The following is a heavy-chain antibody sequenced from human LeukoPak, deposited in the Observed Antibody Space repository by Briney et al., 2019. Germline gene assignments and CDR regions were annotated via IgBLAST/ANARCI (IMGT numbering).Heavy chain of an antibody. CDR1: GGSISSSNW. D-gene: IGHD1-26*01. CDR3: ARDGELLGDFDY. Sequence: SGTLSLTCAVSGGSISSSNWWSWVRQPPGKGLEWIGEIYHSGSTNYNPSLKSRVTISVDTSKNQFSLKLSSVTAADTAVYYCARDGELLGDFDYWGQGTLVTVSS. J-gene: IGHJ4*02. V-gene: IGHV4-4*02. CDR2: IYHSGST.